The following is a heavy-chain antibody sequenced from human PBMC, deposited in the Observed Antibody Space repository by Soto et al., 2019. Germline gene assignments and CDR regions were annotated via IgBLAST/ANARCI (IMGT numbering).Heavy chain of an antibody. CDR1: GGSISSYY. Sequence: SSETLSLTCTVSGGSISSYYWSWIRQPPGKGLEWIGYIYYSGSTNYNPSLKSRVTISVDTSKNQFSLKLSSVTAADTAVYYCARNTAMATNDYWGQGTLVTVSS. V-gene: IGHV4-59*08. CDR3: ARNTAMATNDY. J-gene: IGHJ4*02. CDR2: IYYSGST. D-gene: IGHD5-18*01.